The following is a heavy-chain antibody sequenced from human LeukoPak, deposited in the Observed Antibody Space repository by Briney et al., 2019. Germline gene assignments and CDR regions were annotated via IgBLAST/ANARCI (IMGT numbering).Heavy chain of an antibody. J-gene: IGHJ5*02. CDR2: INSDGETT. V-gene: IGHV3-74*01. CDR1: GFTFESYW. D-gene: IGHD2-2*01. Sequence: PEGSLRLSCAASGFTFESYWMHWVRQAPGKGLVWVSGINSDGETTRYADSVKGRFTVSRDNAKNTLYLQMNSLRDEDTAVYYCARGVDTMPRFDHWGQGTLVTVSS. CDR3: ARGVDTMPRFDH.